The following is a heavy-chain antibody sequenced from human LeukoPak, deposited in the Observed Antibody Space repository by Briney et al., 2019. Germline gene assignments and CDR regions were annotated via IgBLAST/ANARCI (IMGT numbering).Heavy chain of an antibody. V-gene: IGHV3-53*01. CDR2: IYSGGST. D-gene: IGHD2-2*02. CDR3: ARAIDYYFDY. Sequence: GGSLRLSCAASGFTVSSNYMSSVRQAPGKGLEWVSVIYSGGSTYYADSVKGRFTISRDNSKNTLYLQMNSLRAEDTAVYYCARAIDYYFDYWGQGTLVTVSS. CDR1: GFTVSSNY. J-gene: IGHJ4*02.